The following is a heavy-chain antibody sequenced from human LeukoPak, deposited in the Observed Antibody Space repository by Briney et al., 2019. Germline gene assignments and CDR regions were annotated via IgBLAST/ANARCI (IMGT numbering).Heavy chain of an antibody. CDR1: GFSFSTYS. CDR2: ISSSGSII. V-gene: IGHV3-48*04. Sequence: GGSLRLSCVVSGFSFSTYSLNWIRQAPGKGLEWVSYISSSGSIIYYADSVKGRFTISRDNAKNSLYLQMNSLRAEDTAVYYCAEDKVEMATITPYYFDYWGQGTLVTVSS. J-gene: IGHJ4*02. D-gene: IGHD5-24*01. CDR3: AEDKVEMATITPYYFDY.